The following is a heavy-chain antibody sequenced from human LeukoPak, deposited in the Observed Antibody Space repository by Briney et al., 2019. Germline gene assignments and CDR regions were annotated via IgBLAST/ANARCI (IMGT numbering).Heavy chain of an antibody. CDR2: IKSDGRSA. V-gene: IGHV3-74*01. Sequence: PGGSLRLSCGASGFTLSSYWMHWVRQAPGKGLVWVSTIKSDGRSANYADSVRGRFTISRDNAKNTVFLQMGSLRAEDTAVYYCARDNSSVFDHWGQGALVTVSS. CDR3: ARDNSSVFDH. D-gene: IGHD6-6*01. J-gene: IGHJ4*02. CDR1: GFTLSSYW.